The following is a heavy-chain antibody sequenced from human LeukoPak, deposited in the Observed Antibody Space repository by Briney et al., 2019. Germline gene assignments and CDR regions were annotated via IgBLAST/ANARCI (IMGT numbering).Heavy chain of an antibody. J-gene: IGHJ4*02. Sequence: GGSLRLSCAASGFTFGSYAMSWVRQAPGKGLEWVSAISGSGDNTYYADSVKGRFTISRDNSKNTLYLQMNSLRVEDTAVYYCARDYYRSLDYWGQGTLATVSS. V-gene: IGHV3-23*01. CDR1: GFTFGSYA. CDR2: ISGSGDNT. D-gene: IGHD3-22*01. CDR3: ARDYYRSLDY.